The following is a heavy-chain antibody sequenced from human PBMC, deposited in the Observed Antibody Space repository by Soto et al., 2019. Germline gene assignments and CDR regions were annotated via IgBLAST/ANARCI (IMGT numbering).Heavy chain of an antibody. CDR2: ISYSGST. Sequence: PSNTLSLTCTVSDGSISDNDYYWSWIRQPPGKGLEWIGGISYSGSTSSSPSIRGRVTISVDTSKNQFSLKLRSVTASDTAVYYCARPGVGGSYGNAFDIWGQGTMVS. J-gene: IGHJ3*02. D-gene: IGHD1-26*01. V-gene: IGHV4-39*01. CDR1: DGSISDNDYY. CDR3: ARPGVGGSYGNAFDI.